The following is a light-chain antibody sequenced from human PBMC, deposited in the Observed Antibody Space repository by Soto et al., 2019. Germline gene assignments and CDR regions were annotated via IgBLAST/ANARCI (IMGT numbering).Light chain of an antibody. Sequence: DIQMTQSPSTLSASVGDTVTITCRASQTISNWLAWYQQKPGKAPKLLIYKASSLQSGVPSRFSGIGSGTEFTLTNSSLQPDYFATYYCQQYNFYSRTFGQGTKVEIK. CDR3: QQYNFYSRT. CDR2: KAS. CDR1: QTISNW. J-gene: IGKJ1*01. V-gene: IGKV1-5*03.